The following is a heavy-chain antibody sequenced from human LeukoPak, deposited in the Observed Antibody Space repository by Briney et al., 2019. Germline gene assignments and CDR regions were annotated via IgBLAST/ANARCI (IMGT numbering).Heavy chain of an antibody. Sequence: ASVKVSCKASGYTFTSHYMHWVRHAPEQGLEWMGIINPSGGSTSYAQKFQGRVTMTRDMSTRTDYMELSSLRYEDTAVYYCARDVSSTSSWWFDPWGQGTLVIVSS. CDR2: INPSGGST. V-gene: IGHV1-46*01. D-gene: IGHD2-2*01. CDR1: GYTFTSHY. J-gene: IGHJ5*02. CDR3: ARDVSSTSSWWFDP.